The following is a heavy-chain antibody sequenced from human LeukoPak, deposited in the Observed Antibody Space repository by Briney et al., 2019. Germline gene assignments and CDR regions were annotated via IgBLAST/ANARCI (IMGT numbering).Heavy chain of an antibody. CDR2: ISASGGGT. D-gene: IGHD4-17*01. Sequence: GGSLRLSCAASGFTLSSYAMSWVRQAPGKGLEWVSSISASGGGTYYADSVKGRFTISRDTSKNTLYLQMNSLRAEDTAVYYCAPLATTTDYWGQGTLVTVSS. J-gene: IGHJ4*02. CDR1: GFTLSSYA. CDR3: APLATTTDY. V-gene: IGHV3-23*01.